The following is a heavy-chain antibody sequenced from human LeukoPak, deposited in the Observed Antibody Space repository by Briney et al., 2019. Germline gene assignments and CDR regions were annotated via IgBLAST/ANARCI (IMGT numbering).Heavy chain of an antibody. CDR2: INPGKGAT. D-gene: IGHD2-2*03. V-gene: IGHV1-2*02. CDR1: GYSLSDYH. CDR3: ARDPQYTFGYPTYDC. J-gene: IGHJ4*02. Sequence: ASVKVSWKASGYSLSDYHLHWVRQAPGQGLEWMGDINPGKGATKYAQKFQGRVTMTRDTSISTVYMDLSGLTPDDTAVYYCARDPQYTFGYPTYDCWGQGTLVTVSS.